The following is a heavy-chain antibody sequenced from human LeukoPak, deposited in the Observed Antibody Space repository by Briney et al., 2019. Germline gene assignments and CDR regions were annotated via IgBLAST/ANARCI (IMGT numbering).Heavy chain of an antibody. D-gene: IGHD3-9*01. J-gene: IGHJ4*02. CDR3: ARYHLTGYFFDY. V-gene: IGHV4-34*01. Sequence: SETLSPTCAVYGGSFSGYYWSWIRQPPGKGLEWIGEINHSGSTNYNPSLKSRVTISVDTSKNQFSLKLSSVTAADTAVYYCARYHLTGYFFDYWGQGTLVTVSS. CDR2: INHSGST. CDR1: GGSFSGYY.